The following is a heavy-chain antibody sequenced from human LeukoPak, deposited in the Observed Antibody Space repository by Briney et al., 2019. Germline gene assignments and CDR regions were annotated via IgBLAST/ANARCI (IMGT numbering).Heavy chain of an antibody. D-gene: IGHD3-9*01. J-gene: IGHJ4*02. V-gene: IGHV4-59*01. CDR1: GGSIITYY. CDR3: ARLKGTKQYFDGTADY. Sequence: PSETLSLTCTVSGGSIITYYWSWIRQPPGKGLEWIGYIYNSGSTNYNPSLKSRVTISVDTSKNQFSLKLSSVTAADTAVYYCARLKGTKQYFDGTADYWGQGTLVTVSS. CDR2: IYNSGST.